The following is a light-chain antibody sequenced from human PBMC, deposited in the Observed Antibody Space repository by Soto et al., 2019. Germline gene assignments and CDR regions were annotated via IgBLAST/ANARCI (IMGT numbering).Light chain of an antibody. CDR3: QQYGSSPLFT. V-gene: IGKV3-20*01. CDR2: GAS. Sequence: EIVLTQSPGTLSLSPGERATLSCRASQSVSSSYLAWYQQKPGQAPRLLIYGASGRATGIPDRFSGSGSGPDFTLTISRLEPEDFAVYYCQQYGSSPLFTFGPGTNVDIK. J-gene: IGKJ3*01. CDR1: QSVSSSY.